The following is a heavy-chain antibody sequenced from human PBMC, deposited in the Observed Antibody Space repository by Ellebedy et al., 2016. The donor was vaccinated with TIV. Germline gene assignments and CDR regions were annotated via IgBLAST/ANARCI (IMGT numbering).Heavy chain of an antibody. D-gene: IGHD1/OR15-1a*01. J-gene: IGHJ3*02. CDR1: GFSFSSFW. V-gene: IGHV3-7*01. Sequence: GGSLRLXXAASGFSFSSFWMTWVRQTPGKGLEWVASIEKDGREKHYLDSVKGRFTISRDDAKNTVYLLMDSLRVEDTAIYYCVRGLNNALEIWGRGTVVTVSS. CDR2: IEKDGREK. CDR3: VRGLNNALEI.